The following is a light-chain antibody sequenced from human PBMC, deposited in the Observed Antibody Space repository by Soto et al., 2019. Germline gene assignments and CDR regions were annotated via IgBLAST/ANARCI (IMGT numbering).Light chain of an antibody. CDR3: HHYGRTPT. CDR2: GAS. Sequence: EIVLTQSPGTLSLSPGERATLSCRVSQSVTSNYIAWYQQKPGQAPRLLIYGASSRATGIPDRFSGSGSGTDFTLTISRLEPEDFAVYFCHHYGRTPTFGQGTRLEI. J-gene: IGKJ5*01. V-gene: IGKV3-20*01. CDR1: QSVTSNY.